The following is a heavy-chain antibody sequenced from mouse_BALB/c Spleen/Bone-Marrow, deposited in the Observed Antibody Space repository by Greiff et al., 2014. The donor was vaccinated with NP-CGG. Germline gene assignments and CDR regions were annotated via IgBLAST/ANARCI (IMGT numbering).Heavy chain of an antibody. D-gene: IGHD1-1*01. CDR2: INPYNDGA. CDR3: ARGITTVVPYAMDY. V-gene: IGHV1-14*01. J-gene: IGHJ4*01. CDR1: GYTFTSYV. Sequence: LVESGPELVKPGASVKMSCKASGYTFTSYVMHWVKQKPGQGLEWIGYINPYNDGAKYNEKFKGKATLTSDKSSSTAYMELSSLTSEDSAVYYCARGITTVVPYAMDYWGSRNLSHRLL.